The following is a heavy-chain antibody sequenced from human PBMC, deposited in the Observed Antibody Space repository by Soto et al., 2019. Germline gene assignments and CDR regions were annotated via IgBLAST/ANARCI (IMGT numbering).Heavy chain of an antibody. CDR1: GLNVSSNF. V-gene: IGHV3-66*01. CDR3: ARNHGDSNYYYYYYMDV. J-gene: IGHJ6*03. CDR2: IYRGAGST. D-gene: IGHD4-17*01. Sequence: ESGGGLFQPGGSLRLSCAASGLNVSSNFMSWVRQAPGKGLEWVSVIYRGAGSTYYADSVKGRFTISRDKSKNTVYLQMNSLRAEDTAVYYCARNHGDSNYYYYYYMDVWGKGTTVTVSS.